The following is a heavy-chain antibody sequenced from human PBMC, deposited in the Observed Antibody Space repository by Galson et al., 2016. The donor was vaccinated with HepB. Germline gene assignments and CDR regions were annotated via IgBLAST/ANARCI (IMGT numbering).Heavy chain of an antibody. CDR1: EFTFSDHY. CDR3: ARPLPNVGYGMDV. Sequence: LRLSCAASEFTFSDHYMDWVRLVPGKGLEWVSVIYGGGSTTYADSVKGRFTISRHNSKNTLYLQMNSLRTEDTAVYYCARPLPNVGYGMDVWGQGTTVTVSS. D-gene: IGHD2-15*01. CDR2: IYGGGST. V-gene: IGHV3-53*04. J-gene: IGHJ6*02.